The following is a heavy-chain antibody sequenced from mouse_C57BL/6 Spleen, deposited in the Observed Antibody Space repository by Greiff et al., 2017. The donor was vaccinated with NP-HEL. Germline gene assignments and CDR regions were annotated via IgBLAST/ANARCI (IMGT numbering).Heavy chain of an antibody. Sequence: EVKLMESGEGLVKPGGSLKLSCAASGFTFSSYAMSLVRQTPEKRLEWVAYISSGCDYIYYADTVKGRFTISRDNARNTLYLQMSSLKSEDTAMYYCTRQPYGYFDYGGQGTTLTVSS. CDR2: ISSGCDYI. J-gene: IGHJ2*01. D-gene: IGHD1-1*02. CDR1: GFTFSSYA. CDR3: TRQPYGYFDY. V-gene: IGHV5-9-1*02.